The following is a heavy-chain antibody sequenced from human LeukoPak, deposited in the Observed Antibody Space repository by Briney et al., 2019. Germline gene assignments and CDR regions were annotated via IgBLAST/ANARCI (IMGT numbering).Heavy chain of an antibody. Sequence: GESLKISCKGSGYSFTSYWIGWVRQMPGKGLEWMGIIYPGDSDTRYSPSFQGQVTISADKSISTAYLQWSSLKASDTAMCYCARLDAYSSSSLILGWSDPWGQGTLVTVSS. D-gene: IGHD6-6*01. J-gene: IGHJ5*02. V-gene: IGHV5-51*01. CDR1: GYSFTSYW. CDR3: ARLDAYSSSSLILGWSDP. CDR2: IYPGDSDT.